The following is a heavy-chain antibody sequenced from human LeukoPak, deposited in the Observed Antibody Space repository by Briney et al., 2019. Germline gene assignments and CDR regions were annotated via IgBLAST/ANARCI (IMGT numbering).Heavy chain of an antibody. Sequence: GGSLRLSCAASGFTFSDYYMSWSRQAPGEGLEWGSYISSSVSSMWYADSVKGRFTISRDNAKNSLYLQIKSLRAEDTAVYYCARRGYSTYGMDVWGQGTTVTVSS. CDR3: ARRGYSTYGMDV. V-gene: IGHV3-11*01. D-gene: IGHD5-18*01. CDR2: ISSSVSSM. CDR1: GFTFSDYY. J-gene: IGHJ6*02.